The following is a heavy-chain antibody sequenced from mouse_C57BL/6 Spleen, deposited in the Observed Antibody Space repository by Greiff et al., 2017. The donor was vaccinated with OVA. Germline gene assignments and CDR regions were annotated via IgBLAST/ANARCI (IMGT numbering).Heavy chain of an antibody. CDR2: INPYNGGT. CDR1: GYTFTDYY. V-gene: IGHV1-19*01. CDR3: ARRGDGYYVGY. Sequence: EVQLQESGPVLVKPGASVKMSCKASGYTFTDYYMNWVKQSHGKSLEWIGVINPYNGGTSYNQKFKGKATLTVDKSSSTAYMELNSLTSEDSAVYYCARRGDGYYVGYWGQGTTLTVSS. J-gene: IGHJ2*01. D-gene: IGHD2-3*01.